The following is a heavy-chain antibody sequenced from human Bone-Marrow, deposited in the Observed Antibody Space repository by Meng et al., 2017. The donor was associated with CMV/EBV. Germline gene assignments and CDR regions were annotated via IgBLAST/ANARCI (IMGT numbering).Heavy chain of an antibody. CDR3: AREGIVVASGYHWFAP. CDR2: IYYSGST. V-gene: IGHV4-39*07. CDR1: GGSISSSSYY. J-gene: IGHJ5*02. Sequence: SETLSLTCTVSGGSISSSSYYWGWIRQPPGKGLEWIGSIYYSGSTYYNPSLKSRVTISVDTSKNQFSLKLSSVTAADTAVYYCAREGIVVASGYHWFAPWGQGNRVNGAS. D-gene: IGHD3-22*01.